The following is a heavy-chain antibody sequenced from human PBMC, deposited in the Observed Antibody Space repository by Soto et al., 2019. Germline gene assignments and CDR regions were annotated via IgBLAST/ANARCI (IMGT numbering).Heavy chain of an antibody. CDR3: ARDRYDFWSGYSIDS. CDR2: ISVYNGNT. V-gene: IGHV1-18*01. CDR1: GYTFTSYG. J-gene: IGHJ4*02. D-gene: IGHD3-3*01. Sequence: QVQLVQSGAEVKKPGASVKASCKASGYTFTSYGITWVRQAPGQGLEWMGWISVYNGNTNYAQKFQGRVTMTTDTSTSTAYLELRSLRSDDTAVYYCARDRYDFWSGYSIDSWGQGTLDTVSS.